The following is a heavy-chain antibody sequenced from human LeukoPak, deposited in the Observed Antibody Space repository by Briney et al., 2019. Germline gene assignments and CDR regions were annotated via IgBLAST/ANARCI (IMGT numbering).Heavy chain of an antibody. D-gene: IGHD5/OR15-5a*01. J-gene: IGHJ4*02. CDR1: GFTFSVYG. CDR3: AGGVYGYNAFDY. Sequence: GGSLRLSCAASGFTFSVYGMSWVRQAPGKGLEWVSHISSGRSVMNYADSVKGRFAISRDNGKNSVYLQMNSLRDEDTAVYYCAGGVYGYNAFDYWGQGTLVSVSS. V-gene: IGHV3-48*02. CDR2: ISSGRSVM.